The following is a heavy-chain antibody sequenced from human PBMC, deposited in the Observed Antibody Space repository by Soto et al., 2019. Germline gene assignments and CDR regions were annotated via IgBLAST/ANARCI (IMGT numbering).Heavy chain of an antibody. CDR1: GFTFSNAW. Sequence: NPGGSLRLSCAASGFTFSNAWMSWVRQAPGKGLEWVGRIKIKTDGGTTDYAAPVKGRFTISRDDSKNTLYLQMNSLKTEDTAVYYCTTPNMMQANWGQGTLVTVSS. CDR3: TTPNMMQAN. D-gene: IGHD3-16*01. CDR2: IKIKTDGGTT. V-gene: IGHV3-15*01. J-gene: IGHJ4*02.